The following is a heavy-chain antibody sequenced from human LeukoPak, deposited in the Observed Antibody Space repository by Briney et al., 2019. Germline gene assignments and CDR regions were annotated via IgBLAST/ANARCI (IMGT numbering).Heavy chain of an antibody. D-gene: IGHD6-19*01. CDR3: ARVSGSPYYYYMDV. CDR2: IYYSGST. Sequence: SETLSLLCSVSGGPISRYYGLWLRQPPGKGVVCFGYIYYSGSTNYTPSTKSRVTISVDTSKNQFSLKLSSVTAADTAVYYCARVSGSPYYYYMDVWGKGTTVTISS. J-gene: IGHJ6*03. CDR1: GGPISRYY. V-gene: IGHV4-59*13.